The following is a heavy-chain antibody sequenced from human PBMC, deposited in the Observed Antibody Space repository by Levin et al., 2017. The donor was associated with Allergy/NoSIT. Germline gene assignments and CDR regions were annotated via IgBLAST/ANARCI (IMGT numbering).Heavy chain of an antibody. D-gene: IGHD5-18*01. V-gene: IGHV1-18*01. CDR2: ISAYNGNT. CDR1: GYTFTSYG. CDR3: ARGVVGYSPYYYYGMDG. J-gene: IGHJ6*02. Sequence: GESLKISCKASGYTFTSYGISWVRQAPGQGLEWMGWISAYNGNTNYAQKLQGRVTMTTDTSTSTAYMELRSLRSGDTAVYYCARGVVGYSPYYYYGMDGWGQGTTVTVSS.